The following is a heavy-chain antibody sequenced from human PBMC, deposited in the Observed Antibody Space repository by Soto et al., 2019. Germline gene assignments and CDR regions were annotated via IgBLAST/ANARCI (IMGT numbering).Heavy chain of an antibody. CDR3: ARRRYYDSSGYSLWYFDY. Sequence: SETLSLTCTVSGGSISSYYWSWIRQPPGKGLEWIGYIYYSGSTNYNPSLKSRVTISVDTSKNQFSLKLSSVTAADTAVYYCARRRYYDSSGYSLWYFDYWGQGTLVTVSS. CDR1: GGSISSYY. J-gene: IGHJ4*02. D-gene: IGHD3-22*01. V-gene: IGHV4-59*08. CDR2: IYYSGST.